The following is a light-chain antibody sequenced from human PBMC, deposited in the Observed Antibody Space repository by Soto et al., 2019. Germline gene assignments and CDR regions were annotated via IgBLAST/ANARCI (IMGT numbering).Light chain of an antibody. Sequence: EIVLTQSPATLSSFPGDRVTLSCRASQYINTRLAWYQHKPGQAPRLLIYHTSNRATGIPARFSGSGSGTDFTLTISSLEPEDFAVYYCHQRQSWPRTFGQGTKVDIK. J-gene: IGKJ1*01. CDR2: HTS. V-gene: IGKV3-11*01. CDR3: HQRQSWPRT. CDR1: QYINTR.